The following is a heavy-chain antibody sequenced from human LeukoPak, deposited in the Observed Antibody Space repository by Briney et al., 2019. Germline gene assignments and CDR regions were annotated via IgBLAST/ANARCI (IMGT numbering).Heavy chain of an antibody. CDR2: ISNSSTYI. V-gene: IGHV3-21*01. J-gene: IGHJ4*02. CDR1: GFTFSSYS. Sequence: GGSLRLSCAASGFTFSSYSMNWVRQAPGKGLEWVSSISNSSTYIYYADSVKGRFTISRDNAKNSLYLQMNSLRAEDTAVYYCARVDTAMVTSSDYWGQGTLVTVSS. CDR3: ARVDTAMVTSSDY. D-gene: IGHD5-18*01.